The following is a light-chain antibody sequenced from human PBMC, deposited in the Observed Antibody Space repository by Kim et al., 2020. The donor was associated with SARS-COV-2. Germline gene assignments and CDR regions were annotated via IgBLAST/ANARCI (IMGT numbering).Light chain of an antibody. V-gene: IGKV3D-7*01. Sequence: SPGERLTLSCRASQSVSSRYLSWYQHKPGQAPRLLIYGAYSRATGVPARFSGSGSGTEFTLTISSLQSDDVALYYCHQYGTWPWTFGQGTKVDIK. CDR3: HQYGTWPWT. J-gene: IGKJ1*01. CDR1: QSVSSRY. CDR2: GAY.